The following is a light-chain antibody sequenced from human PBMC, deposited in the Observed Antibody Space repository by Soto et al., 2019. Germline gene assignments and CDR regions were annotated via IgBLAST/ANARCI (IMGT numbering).Light chain of an antibody. V-gene: IGLV1-44*01. CDR1: SSNIGSNT. Sequence: QSVLTQPPSASGTPGQRVTISCSGSSSNIGSNTVNWYQQLPGTAPKLLNYSNNNRPSGVPDRFSGSKSGTSASLAIGGLKSEDEADYYCAAWENSLNGNVFGTGIKLTVL. CDR3: AAWENSLNGNV. CDR2: SNN. J-gene: IGLJ1*01.